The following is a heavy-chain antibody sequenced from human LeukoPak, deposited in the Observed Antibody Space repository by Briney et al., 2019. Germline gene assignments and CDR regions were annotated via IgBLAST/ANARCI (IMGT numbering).Heavy chain of an antibody. D-gene: IGHD6-13*01. V-gene: IGHV4-34*12. J-gene: IGHJ5*02. CDR3: AREGDSSSVGWFDP. CDR2: IIDTGST. Sequence: SETLSLTCVVYGESFSGYYWTWIRQPPGKGLEWIGEIIDTGSTKYNSSLKSRVTISVDTSKNQFSLKLSSVTAADTAVYYCAREGDSSSVGWFDPWGQGTLVTVSS. CDR1: GESFSGYY.